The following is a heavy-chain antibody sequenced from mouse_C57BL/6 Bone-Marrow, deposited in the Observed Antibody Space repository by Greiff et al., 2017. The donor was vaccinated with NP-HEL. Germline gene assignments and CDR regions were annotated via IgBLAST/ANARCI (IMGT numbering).Heavy chain of an antibody. D-gene: IGHD1-1*01. CDR3: ARRHYYGISMDY. J-gene: IGHJ4*01. Sequence: VQLQQPGAELVKPGASVKLSCKASGYTFTSYWMQWVKQRPGQGLEWIGEIDPSDSYTNYNQKFKGKATLTVDTSSSTAYMQLSSLTSADSAVYYCARRHYYGISMDYWGQGTSVTVSS. CDR2: IDPSDSYT. V-gene: IGHV1-50*01. CDR1: GYTFTSYW.